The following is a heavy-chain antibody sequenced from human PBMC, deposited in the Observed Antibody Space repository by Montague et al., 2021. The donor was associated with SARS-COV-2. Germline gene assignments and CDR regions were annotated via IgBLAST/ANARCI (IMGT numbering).Heavy chain of an antibody. Sequence: SETLSLTCTVSGGSISSYYWNWIRQPPGKGLEWIGYTYYSGRTNYNPSLKSRVTISVDTSKNQFSLKLSSVTAADTAVYYCARGGGSGYRYYFDYWGQGSLVTVSS. V-gene: IGHV4-59*01. D-gene: IGHD3-22*01. CDR1: GGSISSYY. CDR2: TYYSGRT. CDR3: ARGGGSGYRYYFDY. J-gene: IGHJ4*02.